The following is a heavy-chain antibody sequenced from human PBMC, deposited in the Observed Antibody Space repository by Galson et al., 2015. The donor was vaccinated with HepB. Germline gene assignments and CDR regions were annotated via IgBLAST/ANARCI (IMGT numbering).Heavy chain of an antibody. Sequence: LRLSCAASGFTFSSYAMSWVRQAPGKGLEWVSAVSGSGGSTYYADSVKGRFTISRDNSKNTLYLQMNSLRAEDTAVYYCAKGLEPSVDTAMVILRDWGQGTLVTVSS. D-gene: IGHD5-18*01. CDR2: VSGSGGST. CDR1: GFTFSSYA. CDR3: AKGLEPSVDTAMVILRD. J-gene: IGHJ4*02. V-gene: IGHV3-23*01.